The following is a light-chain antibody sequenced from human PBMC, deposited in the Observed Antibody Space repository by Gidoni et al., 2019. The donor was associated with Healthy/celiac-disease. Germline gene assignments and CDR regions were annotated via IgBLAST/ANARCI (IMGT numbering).Light chain of an antibody. CDR2: GAS. CDR1: QSVSISY. V-gene: IGKV3-20*01. Sequence: IVFTPSPGTLSLSPWERANLSCRPCQSVSISYLAWYQQKPGQDPRLLIYGASRRAAGIPDRCSGSGSGTDVTLTISRREPEDFAVYYCQQYGSSPITFGQGTRLEIK. J-gene: IGKJ5*01. CDR3: QQYGSSPIT.